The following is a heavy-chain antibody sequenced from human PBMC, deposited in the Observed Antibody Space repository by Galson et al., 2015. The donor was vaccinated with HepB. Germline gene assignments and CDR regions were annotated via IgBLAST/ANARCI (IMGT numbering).Heavy chain of an antibody. J-gene: IGHJ4*02. Sequence: SLRLSCAVSGFIVSDHYIDWIRQAPGKGLEWVGRTSDKNRSYTTEYDASGKGRFTNARDDSKNSMYMQMNSLKTEDTAVYYCARTYYYGTSGYWALFDYWGQGTLVTVSS. V-gene: IGHV3-72*01. CDR1: GFIVSDHY. D-gene: IGHD3-22*01. CDR2: TSDKNRSYTT. CDR3: ARTYYYGTSGYWALFDY.